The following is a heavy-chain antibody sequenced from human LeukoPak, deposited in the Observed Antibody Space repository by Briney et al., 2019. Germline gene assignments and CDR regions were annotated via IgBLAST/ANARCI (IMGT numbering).Heavy chain of an antibody. Sequence: GGSLRLSCAASGFTFRSYEMNWVRQAPGKGLEWVSYISSSGSTIYYADSMKGRFTISRDNAKNSLYLQMNSLRAEDTAVYYCAKSFWWFGEFSPFDYWGQGTLVTVSS. CDR1: GFTFRSYE. CDR2: ISSSGSTI. J-gene: IGHJ4*02. V-gene: IGHV3-48*03. CDR3: AKSFWWFGEFSPFDY. D-gene: IGHD3-10*01.